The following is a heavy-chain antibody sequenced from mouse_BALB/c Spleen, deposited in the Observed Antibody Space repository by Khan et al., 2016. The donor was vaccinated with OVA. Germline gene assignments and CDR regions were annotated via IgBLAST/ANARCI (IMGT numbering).Heavy chain of an antibody. CDR1: GYSFTGYF. V-gene: IGHV1-20*02. CDR2: INPHFGET. D-gene: IGHD1-1*01. Sequence: VQLQQPGPELVKPGASVKISCKASGYSFTGYFMHWVMQSHGKSLEWIGRINPHFGETFYNQKFVGKATLTVDESSSTAHMELRSLASEDSAVYYCARIYGSDFDYWGQGTTLTVSS. CDR3: ARIYGSDFDY. J-gene: IGHJ2*01.